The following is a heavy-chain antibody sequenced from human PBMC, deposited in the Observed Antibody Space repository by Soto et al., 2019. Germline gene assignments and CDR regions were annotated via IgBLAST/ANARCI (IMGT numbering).Heavy chain of an antibody. CDR3: AKVFYYYDSSGYYYFDY. CDR2: ISGSGSTI. J-gene: IGHJ4*02. V-gene: IGHV3-23*01. CDR1: GFTISGKKY. D-gene: IGHD3-22*01. Sequence: GGSLRLSCAAFGFTISGKKYVAWVRQAPGKGLEWVSSISGSGSTIYYADSVKGRFTISRDNSKNTLYLQMSSLRAEDTAVYYCAKVFYYYDSSGYYYFDYWGQGTLVTVSS.